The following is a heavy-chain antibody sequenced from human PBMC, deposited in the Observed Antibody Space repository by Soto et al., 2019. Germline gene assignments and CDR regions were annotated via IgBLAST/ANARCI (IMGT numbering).Heavy chain of an antibody. V-gene: IGHV3-48*02. J-gene: IGHJ6*02. CDR1: VVTCGGYG. CDR3: ARELSVLAQLNFPYGMDV. Sequence: GGSMRGSSGASVVTCGGYGRNCFRQATVKGLECVSYISSSRSTIYYADSVKGRFTISRDNAKNSLCLQMNSLRDDDTAVYYCARELSVLAQLNFPYGMDVWGQGTTVTVSS. D-gene: IGHD5-18*01. CDR2: ISSSRSTI.